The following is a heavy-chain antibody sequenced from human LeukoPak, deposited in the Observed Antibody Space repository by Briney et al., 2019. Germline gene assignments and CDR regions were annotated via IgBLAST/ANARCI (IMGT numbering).Heavy chain of an antibody. Sequence: QPGRSLRLSCAASGFTFSSYAMHWVRQAPGKGLEWMAVISYDGSNKYYADSVKGRFTISRDNSKNTLYLQMNSLRAEDTAVYYCARDRVTMIVASPPSPDYWGQGTLVTVSS. J-gene: IGHJ4*02. V-gene: IGHV3-30-3*01. D-gene: IGHD3-22*01. CDR1: GFTFSSYA. CDR2: ISYDGSNK. CDR3: ARDRVTMIVASPPSPDY.